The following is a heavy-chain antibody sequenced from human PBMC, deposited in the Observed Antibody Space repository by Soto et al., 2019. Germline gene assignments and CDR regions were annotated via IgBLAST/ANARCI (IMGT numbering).Heavy chain of an antibody. Sequence: GESLKISCKGPGYRFTSYWIAWVRQMPGKGLEWMGIIYPGDSDARYSPSFQGQVTISVDKSISTAYLQWSSLKASDTAIYYCARQLGHDYINNWFDPWGQGTLVTVSS. D-gene: IGHD4-4*01. J-gene: IGHJ5*02. CDR3: ARQLGHDYINNWFDP. CDR1: GYRFTSYW. CDR2: IYPGDSDA. V-gene: IGHV5-51*01.